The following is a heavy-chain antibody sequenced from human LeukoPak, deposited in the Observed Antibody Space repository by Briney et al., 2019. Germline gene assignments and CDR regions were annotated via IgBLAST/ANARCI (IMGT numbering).Heavy chain of an antibody. J-gene: IGHJ4*02. CDR2: MNPNSGNT. V-gene: IGHV1-8*01. Sequence: ASVKVSCKASGYTFTSYDINWVRQATGQGLEWMGWMNPNSGNTGYAQKFQGRVTMTRNTSISTAYMELSSLRSEDTAVYYCATHYHGSGSYLLWTFDYWGQGTLVTVSS. CDR1: GYTFTSYD. CDR3: ATHYHGSGSYLLWTFDY. D-gene: IGHD3-10*01.